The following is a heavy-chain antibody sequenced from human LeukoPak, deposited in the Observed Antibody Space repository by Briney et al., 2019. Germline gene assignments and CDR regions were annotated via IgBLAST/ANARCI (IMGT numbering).Heavy chain of an antibody. D-gene: IGHD3-22*01. V-gene: IGHV3-20*04. J-gene: IGHJ4*02. Sequence: PGGSLRLSCAASGFTFDDYGMSCVRQAPGKGLEWVSGINWNGGSTGYADSVKGRFTISRDNAKNSLYLQMNSLRAEDTALYYCARLGYYYDSSGYFDYWCQGTLVTVSS. CDR3: ARLGYYYDSSGYFDY. CDR2: INWNGGST. CDR1: GFTFDDYG.